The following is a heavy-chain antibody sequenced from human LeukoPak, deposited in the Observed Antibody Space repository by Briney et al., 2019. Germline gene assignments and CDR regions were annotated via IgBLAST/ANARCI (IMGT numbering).Heavy chain of an antibody. CDR3: AREGVSGSYYYYYYYMDV. CDR2: INHSGST. CDR1: GGSFSGYY. J-gene: IGHJ6*03. Sequence: PSETLSLTCAVYGGSFSGYYWSWIRQPPGKGLEWIGEINHSGSTNYNPSLKSRVTISVDTSKNQFSLKLSSVTAADTAVYYCAREGVSGSYYYYYYYMDVWGKGTTVTVSS. V-gene: IGHV4-34*01. D-gene: IGHD1-26*01.